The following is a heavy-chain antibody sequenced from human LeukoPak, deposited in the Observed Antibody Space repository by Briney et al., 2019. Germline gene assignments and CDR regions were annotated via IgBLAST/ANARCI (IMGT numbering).Heavy chain of an antibody. J-gene: IGHJ6*02. Sequence: ASVKVSCKASGYIFTSYGISWVRQAPGQGLEWMGWISAYNGNTNYAQKLQGRVTMTTDTSTSTAYMELRSLRSDDTAVYYCARVNVAGFPLYYYGMDVWGQGTTVTVSS. CDR2: ISAYNGNT. D-gene: IGHD6-19*01. CDR1: GYIFTSYG. V-gene: IGHV1-18*01. CDR3: ARVNVAGFPLYYYGMDV.